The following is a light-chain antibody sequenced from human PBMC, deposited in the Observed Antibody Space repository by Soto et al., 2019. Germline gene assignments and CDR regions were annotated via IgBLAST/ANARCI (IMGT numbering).Light chain of an antibody. Sequence: QSVLTQPPSASGSPGQSVTIACTGTSSDIGGYNYVSWYQQHPGKAPQLLIYEVSKRPSGVPDRLSGSNSVNTASLTVSGIQADDEADYYCSAYGGSDAGSTTLFGGGTKVTVL. CDR1: SSDIGGYNY. J-gene: IGLJ3*02. CDR3: SAYGGSDAGSTTL. V-gene: IGLV2-8*01. CDR2: EVS.